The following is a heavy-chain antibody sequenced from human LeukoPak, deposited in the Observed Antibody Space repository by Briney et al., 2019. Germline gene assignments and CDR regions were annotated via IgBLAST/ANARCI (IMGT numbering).Heavy chain of an antibody. D-gene: IGHD6-13*01. J-gene: IGHJ6*02. CDR3: ARLGAAADLDSFYGMYV. CDR1: GFTFSSYA. V-gene: IGHV3-23*01. Sequence: PGGSLRLSCAASGFTFSSYAMSWVRQAPGRGLEWVSVIRVSGGSTFFADSVKGRFTISRDNSKNTLFLQMNSLRAEDTAVYYCARLGAAADLDSFYGMYVWGHGTTATVSS. CDR2: IRVSGGST.